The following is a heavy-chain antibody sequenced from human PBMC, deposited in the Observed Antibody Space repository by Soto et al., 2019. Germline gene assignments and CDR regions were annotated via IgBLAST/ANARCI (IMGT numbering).Heavy chain of an antibody. CDR3: ARSPYSVSYLAYFDY. Sequence: QVQLVGSGGGVVQPGRSLRLSCAASGFTFSSYGMHWVRQAPGKGLEWVAVISYDGSNKHYADSVKGRFTISRDNPKNTLYLQMNSLRAEDTAVYYCARSPYSVSYLAYFDYWGQGTLVTVTS. CDR1: GFTFSSYG. V-gene: IGHV3-30*03. J-gene: IGHJ4*02. CDR2: ISYDGSNK. D-gene: IGHD1-26*01.